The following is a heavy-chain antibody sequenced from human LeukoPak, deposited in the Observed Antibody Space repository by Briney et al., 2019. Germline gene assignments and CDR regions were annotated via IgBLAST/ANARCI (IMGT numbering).Heavy chain of an antibody. V-gene: IGHV1-2*02. CDR2: INPKSGDT. Sequence: ASVEVSCKASGSPFSGYYLHWVRQAPGQGLEWMGWINPKSGDTNFGRKFQGRVTMTRDTSISTAYMELSRLRSDDTAVYYCARDSGYPYYLDYWGQGTLLTVSS. J-gene: IGHJ4*02. CDR3: ARDSGYPYYLDY. D-gene: IGHD5-18*01. CDR1: GSPFSGYY.